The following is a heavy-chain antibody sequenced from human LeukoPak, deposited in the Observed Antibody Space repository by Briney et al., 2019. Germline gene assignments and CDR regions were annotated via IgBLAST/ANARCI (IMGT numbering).Heavy chain of an antibody. J-gene: IGHJ5*02. D-gene: IGHD4-11*01. CDR3: AREGQSGYSNYP. Sequence: GASVKVSCKASGGTFSSYAISWVRQAPGQGLEWMGRIIPILGIANYAQKFQGRVTITADKSTSTAYMELSSLRSEDTAVYYCAREGQSGYSNYPWGQGTLVTVSS. CDR1: GGTFSSYA. V-gene: IGHV1-69*04. CDR2: IIPILGIA.